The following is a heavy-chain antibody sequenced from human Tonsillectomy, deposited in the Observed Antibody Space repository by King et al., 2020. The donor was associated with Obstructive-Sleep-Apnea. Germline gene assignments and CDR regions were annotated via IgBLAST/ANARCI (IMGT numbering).Heavy chain of an antibody. CDR3: AHIKYCSNGVCHSFDY. CDR2: IYWDDDK. CDR1: GFSLSTTGVG. D-gene: IGHD2-8*01. J-gene: IGHJ4*02. V-gene: IGHV2-5*02. Sequence: ITLKESGPTLVKPPQTLTLTCTFSGFSLSTTGVGVGWIRQPPGKALEWLALIYWDDDKRYSPSLKSRLTITKDTSKNQVVLTMTNMDPVDTATYYCAHIKYCSNGVCHSFDYWGQGTLVTVSS.